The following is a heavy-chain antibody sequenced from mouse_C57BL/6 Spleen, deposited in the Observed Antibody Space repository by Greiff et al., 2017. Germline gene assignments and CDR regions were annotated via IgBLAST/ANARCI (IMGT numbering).Heavy chain of an antibody. CDR2: INPNNGGT. J-gene: IGHJ4*01. CDR3: ARQLRLRPYYAMDY. Sequence: DVQLVESGPELVKPGASVKIPCKASGYTFTDYNMDWVKQSHGKSLEWIGDINPNNGGTIYNQKFKGKDTLTVDKSSSTAYMELRSLTSEDTAVXYCARQLRLRPYYAMDYWGQGTSVTVSS. V-gene: IGHV1-18*01. D-gene: IGHD3-2*02. CDR1: GYTFTDYN.